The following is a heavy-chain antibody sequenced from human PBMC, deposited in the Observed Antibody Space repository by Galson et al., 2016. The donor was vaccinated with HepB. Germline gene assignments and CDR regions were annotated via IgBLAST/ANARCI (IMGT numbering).Heavy chain of an antibody. CDR2: ISITSGYK. Sequence: SLRLSCAASGFTFSTYSMNWVRQAPGKGLEWVSFISITSGYKYCADSLKGRVTISRDNAKNSLYLQMNSLRAEDTAVYYCARPPEGDRRYFDLWGRGTLVTVSS. V-gene: IGHV3-21*01. CDR1: GFTFSTYS. J-gene: IGHJ2*01. D-gene: IGHD3-16*01. CDR3: ARPPEGDRRYFDL.